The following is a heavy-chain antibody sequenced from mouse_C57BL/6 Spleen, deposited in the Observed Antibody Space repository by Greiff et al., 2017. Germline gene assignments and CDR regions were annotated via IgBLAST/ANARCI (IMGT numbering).Heavy chain of an antibody. CDR1: GYTFTSYW. CDR2: IIPSNGGT. CDR3: AREGEIMIKRYWFAY. J-gene: IGHJ3*01. D-gene: IGHD2-4*01. Sequence: QVQLQQPGTELVKPGASVKLSCKASGYTFTSYWLHWVKQRPGKGLEWIGNIIPSNGGTNYNEKLKSKATLTVDKSSSTAYMQLSSLTSEDSAVYDSAREGEIMIKRYWFAYWGQGTLVTVSA. V-gene: IGHV1-53*01.